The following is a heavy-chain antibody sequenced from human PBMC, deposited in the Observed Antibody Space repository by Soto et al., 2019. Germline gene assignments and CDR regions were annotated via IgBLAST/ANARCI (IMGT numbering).Heavy chain of an antibody. V-gene: IGHV3-23*01. J-gene: IGHJ3*02. CDR2: ISGSGGST. D-gene: IGHD6-13*01. Sequence: PGGSLRLSCAASGFTFSSYAMSWVRQAPGKGLEWVSAISGSGGSTYYADSVKGRFTISRDNSKNTLYLQMDSLRAEDTAVYYCAKFGLDPYSGSWYPHHPPPRKNDAFDIWGQGTMVTVSS. CDR1: GFTFSSYA. CDR3: AKFGLDPYSGSWYPHHPPPRKNDAFDI.